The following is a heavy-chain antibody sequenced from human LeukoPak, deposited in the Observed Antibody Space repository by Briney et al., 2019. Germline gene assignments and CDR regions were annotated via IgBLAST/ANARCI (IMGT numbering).Heavy chain of an antibody. J-gene: IGHJ4*02. V-gene: IGHV3-21*01. D-gene: IGHD5-12*01. CDR3: ASENIVTTSGALFDY. CDR1: GSTSSRHA. Sequence: PGGSLRLSCAASGSTSSRHAMNWVRQAPGEGLEWVSSITSSGSYRYHSDSVKGRFTISRDNAKNSLYLQMNSLRVEDTAVYYCASENIVTTSGALFDYWGQGTLVTVSS. CDR2: ITSSGSYR.